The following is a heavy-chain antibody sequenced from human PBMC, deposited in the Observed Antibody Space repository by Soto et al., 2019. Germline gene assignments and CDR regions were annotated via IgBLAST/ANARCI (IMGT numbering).Heavy chain of an antibody. V-gene: IGHV4-34*01. Sequence: SETLTLTCTGYGLSFSDYYWSWVRQPPGKGLEWIGDINNTGSPNFNPSLESRVTISVDTSENQFSLKLSSVTAADTAGYYWAKVRRHTSLSRDQGTLVTVSS. CDR3: AKVRRHTSLS. J-gene: IGHJ4*02. D-gene: IGHD3-16*01. CDR2: INNTGSP. CDR1: GLSFSDYY.